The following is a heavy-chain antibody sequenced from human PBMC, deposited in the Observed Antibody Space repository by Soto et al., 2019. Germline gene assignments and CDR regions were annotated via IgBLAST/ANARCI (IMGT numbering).Heavy chain of an antibody. V-gene: IGHV3-74*03. Sequence: EVQLVESGGGVVQPGGSLRLSCAASGFTFIGYWMHWVRQGPGKGLVWVARINNDGIDTTYADSVKGRFTISRDNTKNMVYPEMNSLRADDTAVYYCARDGSMVRERWFDPWGQGTLVTVSS. CDR3: ARDGSMVRERWFDP. D-gene: IGHD3-10*01. CDR1: GFTFIGYW. CDR2: INNDGIDT. J-gene: IGHJ5*02.